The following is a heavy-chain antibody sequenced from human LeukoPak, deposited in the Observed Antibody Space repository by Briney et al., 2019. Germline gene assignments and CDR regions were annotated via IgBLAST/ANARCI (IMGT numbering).Heavy chain of an antibody. Sequence: SETLSLTCTVSGGSISSDYWSWIRQPPGKGLEWIGYIHYSGGTNYNPSLKSRVTISVDTSKNQFSLKLSSVTAADTAVYYCARLGPYYYYMDVWGKGTTVTVSS. CDR3: ARLGPYYYYMDV. CDR2: IHYSGGT. J-gene: IGHJ6*03. CDR1: GGSISSDY. V-gene: IGHV4-59*12. D-gene: IGHD3-10*01.